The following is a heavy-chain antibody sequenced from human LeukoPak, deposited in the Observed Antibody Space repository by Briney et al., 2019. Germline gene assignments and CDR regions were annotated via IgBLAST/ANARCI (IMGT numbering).Heavy chain of an antibody. CDR3: ARGPHIVVATAPDY. J-gene: IGHJ4*02. V-gene: IGHV1-69*05. CDR2: IIPIFGTA. CDR1: GGTFSSYA. Sequence: SVKVSCKAPGGTFSSYAISWVRQAPGQGLEWMGGIIPIFGTANYAQKFQGRVTITRDTSASTAYMELSSLRSEDTAVYYCARGPHIVVATAPDYWGQGTLVTVSS. D-gene: IGHD2-21*02.